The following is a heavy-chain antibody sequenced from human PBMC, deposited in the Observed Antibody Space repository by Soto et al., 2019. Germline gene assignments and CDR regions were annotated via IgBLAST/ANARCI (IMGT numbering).Heavy chain of an antibody. J-gene: IGHJ4*02. CDR3: ARDGDYGDFPY. V-gene: IGHV4-30-2*01. D-gene: IGHD4-17*01. CDR2: IYHDATT. Sequence: QLQLQESGSGLVKPSQTLSLTCAVSGGSISSGAYSWNWIRQPPGKGLEWIGYIYHDATTFYNPSLKSRVTISLDRSKNQFTLRLNSVTAADTAVYYCARDGDYGDFPYWGQGTLVTVSS. CDR1: GGSISSGAYS.